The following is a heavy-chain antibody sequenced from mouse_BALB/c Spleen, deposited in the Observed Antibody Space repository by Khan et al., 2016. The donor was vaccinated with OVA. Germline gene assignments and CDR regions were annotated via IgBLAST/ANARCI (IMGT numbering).Heavy chain of an antibody. Sequence: QVQLKESGAELARPGASVKLSCKASGYTFTDYYINWVKQRTGQGLEWIGEISPGSGDTYYNEKFKGKATLTAAKSSSTAYMQLSSLTSEASAVDFWARRNYFGYTFAYGGQGTLVTVSA. J-gene: IGHJ3*01. D-gene: IGHD1-2*01. V-gene: IGHV1-77*01. CDR3: ARRNYFGYTFAY. CDR1: GYTFTDYY. CDR2: ISPGSGDT.